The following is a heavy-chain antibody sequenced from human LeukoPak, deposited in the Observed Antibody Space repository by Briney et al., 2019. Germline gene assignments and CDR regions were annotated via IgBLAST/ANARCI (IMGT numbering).Heavy chain of an antibody. CDR2: IIPIFGTA. J-gene: IGHJ4*02. CDR1: GGTFSSYA. CDR3: ARWSGAYCSGGSCYMPDY. D-gene: IGHD2-15*01. Sequence: GSSVKVSCKASGGTFSSYAISWVRQAPGQGLEWMGGIIPIFGTANYAQKFQGRVTITADESTSTAYMELSSLRSEDTAVYYCARWSGAYCSGGSCYMPDYWGQGTLVTVSS. V-gene: IGHV1-69*01.